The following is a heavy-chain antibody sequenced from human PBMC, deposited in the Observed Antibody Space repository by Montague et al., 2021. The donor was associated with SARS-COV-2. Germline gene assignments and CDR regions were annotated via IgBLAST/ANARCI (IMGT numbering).Heavy chain of an antibody. CDR2: IYYSGST. D-gene: IGHD3-9*01. V-gene: IGHV4-39*07. CDR3: ARERYSFSLTRGSTWFDP. Sequence: SKTLSLTCTVSGGSISSSSYYWGWIRQPPGKGLEWIGSIYYSGSTYYNPSLKGRVTISVDTSKNQFSLKLSSVTAADTAVYYCARERYSFSLTRGSTWFDPWGQGTLVTVSS. CDR1: GGSISSSSYY. J-gene: IGHJ5*02.